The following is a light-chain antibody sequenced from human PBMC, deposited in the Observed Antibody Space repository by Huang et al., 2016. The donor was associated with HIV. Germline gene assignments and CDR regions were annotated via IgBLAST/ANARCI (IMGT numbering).Light chain of an antibody. Sequence: AIQMTQSPSSLSASVGDRVTIPCRARQGITDELAWYQQKPGTAPKLLISGASTVRSGVPSRFSGSGSGTDFTLTISSLQPEDYATYYCLQDHNYPRTFGQGTKVEI. V-gene: IGKV1-6*01. CDR3: LQDHNYPRT. CDR1: QGITDE. J-gene: IGKJ1*01. CDR2: GAS.